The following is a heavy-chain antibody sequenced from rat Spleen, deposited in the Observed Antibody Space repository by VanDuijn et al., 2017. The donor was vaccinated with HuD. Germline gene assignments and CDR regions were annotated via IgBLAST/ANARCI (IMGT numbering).Heavy chain of an antibody. D-gene: IGHD1-12*02. CDR2: ITSAGVTT. V-gene: IGHV5-25*01. CDR3: SRLAYYYDGSYYYYFDF. Sequence: EVQLVESDGGLVQPGRSLKLSCVVSGFILSDYYMAWIRQAPGKGLEWVATITSAGVTTYYPDSVKGRFTISRDNAKSTLYLQMDSLRSEDTATYYCSRLAYYYDGSYYYYFDFWGQGVMVTVSS. CDR1: GFILSDYY. J-gene: IGHJ2*01.